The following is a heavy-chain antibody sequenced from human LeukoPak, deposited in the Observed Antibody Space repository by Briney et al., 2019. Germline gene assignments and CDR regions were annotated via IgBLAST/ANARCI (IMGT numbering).Heavy chain of an antibody. Sequence: SETLSLTCFVSNGSITSTSYYWAWIRRSPGKGLEWIGTTSSGGSAYYKTSLKSRVTISVDTSKTQLSLRLTSVTAADTAVYYCARQGGGDFVDSWGQGTLVSVS. J-gene: IGHJ4*02. V-gene: IGHV4-39*01. D-gene: IGHD4-17*01. CDR1: NGSITSTSYY. CDR3: ARQGGGDFVDS. CDR2: TSSGGSA.